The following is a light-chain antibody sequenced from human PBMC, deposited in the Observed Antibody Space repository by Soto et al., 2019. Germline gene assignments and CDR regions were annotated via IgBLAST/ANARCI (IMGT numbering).Light chain of an antibody. V-gene: IGKV1-5*03. J-gene: IGKJ1*01. Sequence: VEGRVTITYRSNQTNRSCLAWYQQKPGQAPKLLIYRASTLETGVPYRFSGSGSGTEFTLTISSLQAEDVAAYYCQQYNSNPRTFGQGTKVDI. CDR3: QQYNSNPRT. CDR1: QTNRSC. CDR2: RAS.